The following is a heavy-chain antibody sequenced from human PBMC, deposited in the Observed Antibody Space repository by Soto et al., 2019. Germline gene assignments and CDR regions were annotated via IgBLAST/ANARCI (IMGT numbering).Heavy chain of an antibody. V-gene: IGHV3-23*01. CDR2: ISGSGGST. J-gene: IGHJ4*02. Sequence: EVQLLESGGGLVQPGGSLRLSCAASGFTFSSYAMSWVRQAPGKGLEWVSAISGSGGSTYYADSVKGRFTISRDNSKNTLYLQMNSLRAEDTAVYYCAKSERSRYYYDSSGYYHYLYYFDYWGQGTLVTVSS. D-gene: IGHD3-22*01. CDR3: AKSERSRYYYDSSGYYHYLYYFDY. CDR1: GFTFSSYA.